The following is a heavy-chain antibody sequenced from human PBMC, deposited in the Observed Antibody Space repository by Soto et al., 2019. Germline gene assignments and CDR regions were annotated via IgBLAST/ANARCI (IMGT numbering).Heavy chain of an antibody. CDR2: ISYDGSNK. D-gene: IGHD3-22*01. V-gene: IGHV3-30-3*01. CDR3: ASPTYYYDNSGYHDAFDI. J-gene: IGHJ3*02. CDR1: GFTFSSYA. Sequence: GGSLRLSCAASGFTFSSYAMHWVRQAPGKGLEWVAVISYDGSNKYYADSVKGRFTISRDNSKNTLYLQMNSLRAEDTAVYYCASPTYYYDNSGYHDAFDIWGQGTMVTVS.